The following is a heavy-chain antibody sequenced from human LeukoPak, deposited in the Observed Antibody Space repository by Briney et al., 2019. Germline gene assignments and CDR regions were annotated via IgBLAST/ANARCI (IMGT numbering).Heavy chain of an antibody. CDR3: AKDRVAWSSYYFDY. D-gene: IGHD3-10*01. Sequence: GGSLRLSCAASGFTFSSYGMHWVRQAPGKGLEWVAVISYDGSNKYYADSVKGRFTISRDNSKNTLYLQMNSLRAEDTAVYYCAKDRVAWSSYYFDYWGQGTLVTVSS. CDR2: ISYDGSNK. CDR1: GFTFSSYG. V-gene: IGHV3-30*18. J-gene: IGHJ4*02.